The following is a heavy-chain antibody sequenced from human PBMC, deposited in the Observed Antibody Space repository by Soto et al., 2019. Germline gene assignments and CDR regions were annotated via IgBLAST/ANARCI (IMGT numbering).Heavy chain of an antibody. CDR1: GGSVSGSNW. CDR2: IYHSGST. CDR3: ASVGSDYDNSGYYLP. D-gene: IGHD3-22*01. Sequence: PSETLSLTCIVPGGSVSGSNWWSWVRQPPGKGLEWIGEIYHSGSTTYNPSLKSRATISVDKSENQFSLRLKSVTAADTAVYYCASVGSDYDNSGYYLPWGPGTLVTVSS. J-gene: IGHJ5*02. V-gene: IGHV4-4*02.